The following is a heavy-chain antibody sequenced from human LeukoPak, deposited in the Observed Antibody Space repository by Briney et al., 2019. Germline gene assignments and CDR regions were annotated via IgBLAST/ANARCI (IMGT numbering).Heavy chain of an antibody. CDR3: ASYASGGSCSY. Sequence: GGSLRLSCAASGFTFSSYGMHWVRQAPGKGLEWVAVIWYDGSNKYYADSVKGRFTISRDNSKNTLYLQMNSLRAEDTAVYYCASYASGGSCSYWGQGTLVTVSS. D-gene: IGHD2-15*01. V-gene: IGHV3-33*01. J-gene: IGHJ4*02. CDR1: GFTFSSYG. CDR2: IWYDGSNK.